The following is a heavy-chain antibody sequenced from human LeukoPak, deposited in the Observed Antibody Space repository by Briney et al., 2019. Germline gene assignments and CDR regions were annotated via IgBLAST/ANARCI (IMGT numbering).Heavy chain of an antibody. V-gene: IGHV3-11*04. J-gene: IGHJ4*02. D-gene: IGHD5-12*01. Sequence: PGGSLRLSCAASGFTFSDYNMRWIRQAPGKGLEWVSSISRSGSTKYYADSVKGRFTISRDNSKNTLYLQMNSLRAEDTAVYYCAKESGYDRSVGYWGQGTLVTVSS. CDR2: ISRSGSTK. CDR3: AKESGYDRSVGY. CDR1: GFTFSDYN.